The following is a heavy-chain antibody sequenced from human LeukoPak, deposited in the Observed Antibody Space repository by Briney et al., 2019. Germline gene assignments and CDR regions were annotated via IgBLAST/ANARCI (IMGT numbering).Heavy chain of an antibody. CDR1: GFTFSSYG. J-gene: IGHJ4*02. D-gene: IGHD6-13*01. V-gene: IGHV3-30*18. Sequence: GGSLRLSCAASGFTFSSYGMHWVRQAPGKGLGWVAVISYDGSNKYYADSVKGRFTISRDNSKNTLYLQMNSLRAEDTAVYYCAKDFEAGVIAAAGYWGQGTLVTVSS. CDR3: AKDFEAGVIAAAGY. CDR2: ISYDGSNK.